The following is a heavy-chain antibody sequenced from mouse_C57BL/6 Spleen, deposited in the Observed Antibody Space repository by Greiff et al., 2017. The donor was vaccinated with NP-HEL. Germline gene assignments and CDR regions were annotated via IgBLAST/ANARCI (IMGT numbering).Heavy chain of an antibody. V-gene: IGHV1-50*01. CDR3: ARPLRGAMDY. D-gene: IGHD1-1*01. J-gene: IGHJ4*01. CDR1: GYTFTSYW. Sequence: QVQLQQPGAELVKPGASVKLSCKASGYTFTSYWMQWVKQRPGQGLEWIGEIDPSDSYTNYNQKFKGKATLTVDTSSSTAYMQLSSLTSEDSAVYYCARPLRGAMDYWGQGTSVTVSS. CDR2: IDPSDSYT.